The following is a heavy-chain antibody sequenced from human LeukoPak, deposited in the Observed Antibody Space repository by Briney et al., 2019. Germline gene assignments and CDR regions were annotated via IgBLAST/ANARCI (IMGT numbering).Heavy chain of an antibody. V-gene: IGHV3-21*01. J-gene: IGHJ4*02. Sequence: GGSLRLSCAASGFAFSSYSMNWVRQAPGKGLEWVSSISSSSSYIYYADSVKGRFTISRDNAKNSLYLQMNSLRAEDTAVYYCARFREGLIDYWGQGTLVTVSS. CDR1: GFAFSSYS. CDR2: ISSSSSYI. CDR3: ARFREGLIDY.